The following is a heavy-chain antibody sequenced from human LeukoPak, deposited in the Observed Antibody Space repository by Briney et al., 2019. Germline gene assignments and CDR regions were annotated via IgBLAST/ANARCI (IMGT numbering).Heavy chain of an antibody. V-gene: IGHV4-31*02. CDR3: ASRVQLWLPFVY. Sequence: LRLSCAASGYTFSSYSMNWVRQHPGKGLEWIGYIYYSGSTYYNPSLKSRVTISVDTSKNQFSLKLSSVTAADTAVYYCASRVQLWLPFVYWGQGTLVTVSS. CDR2: IYYSGST. J-gene: IGHJ4*02. CDR1: GYTFSSYS. D-gene: IGHD5-18*01.